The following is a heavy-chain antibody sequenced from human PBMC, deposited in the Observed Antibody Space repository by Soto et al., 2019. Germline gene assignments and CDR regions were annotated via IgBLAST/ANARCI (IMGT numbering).Heavy chain of an antibody. D-gene: IGHD2-2*01. CDR3: ARRVSSTRWGSYMDV. CDR2: IYYSGST. J-gene: IGHJ6*03. CDR1: GGSISSYY. V-gene: IGHV4-59*08. Sequence: SETLSLTCTVSGGSISSYYWSWIRQPPGKGLEWIGYIYYSGSTNYNPSLKSRVTISVDTSKNQFSLKLSSVTAADTAVYYCARRVSSTRWGSYMDVWGKGTTVTVSS.